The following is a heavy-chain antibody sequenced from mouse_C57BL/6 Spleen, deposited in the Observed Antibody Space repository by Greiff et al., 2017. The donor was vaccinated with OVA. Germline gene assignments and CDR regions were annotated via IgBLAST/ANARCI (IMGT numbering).Heavy chain of an antibody. CDR3: ARGGNHYYAMDY. Sequence: VQLQQSGPELVKPGASVKISCKASGYTFTDYYMNWVKQSHGKSLEWIGDINPNNGGTSYNQKFKGKATLTVDKSSSTAYMELRSLTSEDSAVYYCARGGNHYYAMDYWGQRTSVTVSS. CDR2: INPNNGGT. V-gene: IGHV1-26*01. CDR1: GYTFTDYY. J-gene: IGHJ4*01.